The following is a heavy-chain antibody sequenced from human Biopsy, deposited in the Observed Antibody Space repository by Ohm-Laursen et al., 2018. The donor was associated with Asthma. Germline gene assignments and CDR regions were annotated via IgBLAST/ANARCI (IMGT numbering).Heavy chain of an antibody. CDR1: GFSFSNFA. J-gene: IGHJ3*02. Sequence: SLRLSCTASGFSFSNFAIHWVRQAPGKGLEWVGVISKDASTQDYADSVKGRFTMARDNSKNTLDLQMNSLREEDTAVYYCVRDGTDDAFDIWGQGTTVTVSS. D-gene: IGHD1-1*01. CDR2: ISKDASTQ. V-gene: IGHV3-30*01. CDR3: VRDGTDDAFDI.